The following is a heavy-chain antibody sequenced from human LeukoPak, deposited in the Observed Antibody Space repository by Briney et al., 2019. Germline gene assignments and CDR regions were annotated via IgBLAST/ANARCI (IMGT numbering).Heavy chain of an antibody. V-gene: IGHV1-2*02. D-gene: IGHD2-2*01. CDR1: GYTFTGYY. CDR3: ARDVQGAMTCCGMDV. CDR2: INPNSGGT. Sequence: ASVKVSCKASGYTFTGYYMHWVRQAPGQGLEWMGWINPNSGGTNYAQKFQGRVTMTRDTSISTAYMELSRLRSDDTAVYYCARDVQGAMTCCGMDVWGQGTTVTVSS. J-gene: IGHJ6*02.